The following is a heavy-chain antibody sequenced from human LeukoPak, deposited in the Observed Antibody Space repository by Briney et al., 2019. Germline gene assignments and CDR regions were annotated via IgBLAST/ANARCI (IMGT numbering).Heavy chain of an antibody. CDR1: GFTVSSNE. Sequence: GGSLRLSCAASGFTVSSNEMSWVRQAPGKGLEWVSSISGGSTYYADSRKGRFTISRDNSKNTLHLQMNSLRAEDTAVYYCARSKTKNSGWGNLPFDYWGQGTLVTVSS. CDR3: ARSKTKNSGWGNLPFDY. J-gene: IGHJ4*02. D-gene: IGHD6-19*01. CDR2: ISGGST. V-gene: IGHV3-38-3*01.